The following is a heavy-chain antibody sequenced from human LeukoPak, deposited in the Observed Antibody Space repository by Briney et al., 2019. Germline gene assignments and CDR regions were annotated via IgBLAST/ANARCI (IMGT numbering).Heavy chain of an antibody. CDR2: IYSGGST. V-gene: IGHV4-39*01. D-gene: IGHD2-15*01. J-gene: IGHJ4*02. CDR3: AMLGCSGVSCHYSYYFQY. CDR1: GDSISSSSYY. Sequence: SETLSLTCTVSGDSISSSSYYWGWIRQPPGKGLEWIATIYSGGSTYYKPSLNSRVTISIDMSKNQFSLKLSSVTAADTAVYYCAMLGCSGVSCHYSYYFQYWGQGTLVTVSP.